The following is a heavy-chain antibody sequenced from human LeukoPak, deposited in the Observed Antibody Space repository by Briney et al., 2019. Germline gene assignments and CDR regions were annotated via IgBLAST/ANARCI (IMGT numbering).Heavy chain of an antibody. D-gene: IGHD5-18*01. J-gene: IGHJ4*02. CDR1: GGSVSSGSYY. CDR3: ARADTAMVTGLDY. CDR2: IYYSGST. Sequence: SETLSHTCTVSGGSVSSGSYYWSWIRQPPGKGLEWIGYIYYSGSTNYNPSLKSRVTISVDTSKNQFSLKLSSVTAADTAVYYCARADTAMVTGLDYWGQGTLVTVSS. V-gene: IGHV4-61*01.